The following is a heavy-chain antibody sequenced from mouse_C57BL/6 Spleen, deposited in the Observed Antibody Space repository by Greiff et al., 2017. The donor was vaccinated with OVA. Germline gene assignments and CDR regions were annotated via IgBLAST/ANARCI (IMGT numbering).Heavy chain of an antibody. D-gene: IGHD1-1*01. Sequence: VQLQQSGAELVMPGASVKLSCKASGYTFTSYWMHWVKQRPGQGLEWIGEIDPSDSYTNYNQKFKGKSTLTVDKSSSTAYMQLSSLTSEDSAVYYCARSTTVVATDFDYWGQGTTLTVSS. CDR2: IDPSDSYT. CDR1: GYTFTSYW. J-gene: IGHJ2*01. CDR3: ARSTTVVATDFDY. V-gene: IGHV1-69*01.